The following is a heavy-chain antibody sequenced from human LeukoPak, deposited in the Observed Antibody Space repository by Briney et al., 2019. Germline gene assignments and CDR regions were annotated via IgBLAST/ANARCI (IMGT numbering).Heavy chain of an antibody. Sequence: GGSLRLPCTASGFSFSGHWMHWARQLPGKGLVWVSRISPTGSTTSYADSVKGRFTVSRDNAKNTLYLQVNNLRAEDTAVYYCARGPNSNWSGLYFWDQGTLLTVSS. D-gene: IGHD6-6*01. CDR2: ISPTGSTT. J-gene: IGHJ4*02. V-gene: IGHV3-74*01. CDR1: GFSFSGHW. CDR3: ARGPNSNWSGLYF.